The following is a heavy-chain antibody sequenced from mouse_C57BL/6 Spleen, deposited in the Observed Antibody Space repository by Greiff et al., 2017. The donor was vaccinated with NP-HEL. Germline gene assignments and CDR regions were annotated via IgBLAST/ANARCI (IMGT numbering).Heavy chain of an antibody. CDR3: TLTTVVPYYFDY. D-gene: IGHD1-1*01. Sequence: VQLQQSGAELVRPGASVKLSCTASGFNIKDYYMHWVKQRPEQGLEWIGRIDPEDGDTEYAPKFQGKATMTADTSSNTAYLQRSSLTSEDTAVYYCTLTTVVPYYFDYWGQGTTLTVSS. CDR2: IDPEDGDT. J-gene: IGHJ2*01. CDR1: GFNIKDYY. V-gene: IGHV14-1*01.